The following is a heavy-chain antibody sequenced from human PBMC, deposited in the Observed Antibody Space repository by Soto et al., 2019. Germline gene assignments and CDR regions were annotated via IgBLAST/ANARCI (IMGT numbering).Heavy chain of an antibody. J-gene: IGHJ6*02. V-gene: IGHV4-39*01. CDR3: ARLVLAVGPNTGGRGDGMDV. D-gene: IGHD1-26*01. CDR1: GGSISRSSDY. CDR2: IYYSGST. Sequence: QLQLQESGPGLVKPSETLSLTCTVSGGSISRSSDYWGWIRQPPGKGLEWIGSIYYSGSTYYSPSPKRRVTIAADTSKNQFSRKLSSGTAAETAVYYCARLVLAVGPNTGGRGDGMDVWGQGTTVTVSS.